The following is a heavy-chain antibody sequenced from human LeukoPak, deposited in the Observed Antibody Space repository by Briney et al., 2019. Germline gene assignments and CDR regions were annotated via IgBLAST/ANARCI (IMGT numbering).Heavy chain of an antibody. D-gene: IGHD6-19*01. CDR3: ARTISGWSTGYFDY. J-gene: IGHJ4*02. V-gene: IGHV4-39*01. CDR1: GGSIRSSYYY. Sequence: SETLSLTCTVSGGSIRSSYYYWGWIRQPPGKGLEWIGSIYDSGSTYYNPSLKSRVTISVDTSKNQFSLKLNSVTAADTAVYYCARTISGWSTGYFDYWGQGTLVTVSS. CDR2: IYDSGST.